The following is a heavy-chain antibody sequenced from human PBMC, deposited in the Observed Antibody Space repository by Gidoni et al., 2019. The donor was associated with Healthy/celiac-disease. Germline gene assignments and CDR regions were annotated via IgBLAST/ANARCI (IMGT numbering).Heavy chain of an antibody. CDR2: ISSSSSYI. CDR1: GFTFSSYS. V-gene: IGHV3-21*01. J-gene: IGHJ3*02. Sequence: GFTFSSYSMNWVRQAPGKGLEWVSSISSSSSYIYYADSVKGRFTISRDNAKNSLYLQMNSLRAEDTAVYYCARDFGNDAFDIWGQGTMVTVSS. D-gene: IGHD3-10*01. CDR3: ARDFGNDAFDI.